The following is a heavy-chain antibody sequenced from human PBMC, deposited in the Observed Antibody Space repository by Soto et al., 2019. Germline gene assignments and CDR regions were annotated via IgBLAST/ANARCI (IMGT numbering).Heavy chain of an antibody. CDR2: IYYSGIT. V-gene: IGHV4-39*01. Sequence: SETLSLTCTVSGVSISNSSYYWGWIRRPPGKGLEWIGTIYYSGITYYNPSLKSRVTISVDTSKNQFSLKLTSVTAADTAVYYCARHGSNWGEGTLVTVSS. CDR3: ARHGSN. J-gene: IGHJ4*02. CDR1: GVSISNSSYY.